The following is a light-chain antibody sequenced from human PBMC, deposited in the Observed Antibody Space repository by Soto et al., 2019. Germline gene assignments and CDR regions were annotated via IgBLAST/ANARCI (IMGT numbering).Light chain of an antibody. J-gene: IGLJ1*01. Sequence: QSVLTQPASVSGSPGQSITISCTGTSSDVGDYNYVSWYQQHPAKAPKLMIYEVSNRPSGVSNRFSGSKSGNTASLTISGLQAEDEADYYCSSYTRSSTLYVFGTGTKVTVL. CDR2: EVS. CDR3: SSYTRSSTLYV. CDR1: SSDVGDYNY. V-gene: IGLV2-14*01.